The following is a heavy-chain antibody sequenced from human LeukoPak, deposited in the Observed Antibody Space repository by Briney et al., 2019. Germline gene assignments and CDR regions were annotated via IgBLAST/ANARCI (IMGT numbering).Heavy chain of an antibody. J-gene: IGHJ6*03. D-gene: IGHD5-18*01. CDR2: IYYSGIT. CDR3: AGLYSYGYSFYYMDV. V-gene: IGHV4-39*07. CDR1: GRSISSSSYY. Sequence: PSETLSLTCTVSGRSISSSSYYWGWIRQPPGKGLEWIGSIYYSGITYYNPSLKSRVTISVDTSQNQFSLKLSSVTAADTAVYYCAGLYSYGYSFYYMDVWGKGTTVTISS.